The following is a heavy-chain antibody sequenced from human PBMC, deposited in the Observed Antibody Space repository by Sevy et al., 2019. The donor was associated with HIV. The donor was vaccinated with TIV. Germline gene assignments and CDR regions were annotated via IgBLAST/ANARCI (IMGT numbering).Heavy chain of an antibody. J-gene: IGHJ4*02. CDR1: GYSISSGYY. Sequence: SETLSLTCAVSGYSISSGYYWGWIRQPPGKGLEWIGSFYDSGSTYYNLSLKSRVTISVDTSKNQFSLKLSSVTAADTAVYYCARHQPDGLSTLFFDYWGQGTLVTVSS. CDR3: ARHQPDGLSTLFFDY. CDR2: FYDSGST. V-gene: IGHV4-38-2*01.